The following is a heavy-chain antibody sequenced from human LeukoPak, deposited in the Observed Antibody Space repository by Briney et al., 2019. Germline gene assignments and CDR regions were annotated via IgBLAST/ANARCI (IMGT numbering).Heavy chain of an antibody. D-gene: IGHD2-15*01. CDR2: LRSDATDY. CDR1: GFTFKTYG. J-gene: IGHJ6*02. V-gene: IGHV3-30*02. Sequence: QTGGSLRLSCSASGFTFKTYGVHWVRQAPGKGLEWVAFLRSDATDYYYAESVRGRFTISKDNSMNTLYLQMNSLRTEDTAVYYCARDNPKDVVVAATDNYYYYGMDVWGQGTTVTVSS. CDR3: ARDNPKDVVVAATDNYYYYGMDV.